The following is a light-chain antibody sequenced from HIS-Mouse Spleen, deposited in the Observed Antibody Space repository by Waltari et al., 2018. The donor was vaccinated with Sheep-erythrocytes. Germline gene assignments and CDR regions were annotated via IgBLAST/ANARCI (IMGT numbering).Light chain of an antibody. CDR3: CSYAGSYNHV. V-gene: IGLV2-11*01. CDR1: SSELACYNY. Sequence: QPPLTQPRSVSGPPGQSVTISSTGTSSELACYNYVPSYQQHPGKAPKLMIYDVSKRPSGVPDRFSGSKSGNTASLTISGLQAEDEADYYCCSYAGSYNHVFATGTKVTVL. CDR2: DVS. J-gene: IGLJ1*01.